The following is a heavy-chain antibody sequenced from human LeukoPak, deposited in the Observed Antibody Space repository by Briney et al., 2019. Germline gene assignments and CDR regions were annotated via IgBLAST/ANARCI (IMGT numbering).Heavy chain of an antibody. CDR3: AKIYSIRGYFDL. Sequence: SQTLSLTCTVSGGSISSGDYYWSWIRQPPGKGLEWIGEIYHSGSTNYNPSLKSRVTISVDKSKNQFSLKLSSVTAADTAVYYCAKIYSIRGYFDLWGRGTLVTVSS. D-gene: IGHD6-13*01. J-gene: IGHJ2*01. CDR2: IYHSGST. V-gene: IGHV4-30-2*01. CDR1: GGSISSGDYY.